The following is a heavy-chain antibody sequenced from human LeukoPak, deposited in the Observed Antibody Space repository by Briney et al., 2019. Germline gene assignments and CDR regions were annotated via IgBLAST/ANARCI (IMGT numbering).Heavy chain of an antibody. CDR2: INHSGST. Sequence: SETLSLTCAVYGGSFSGYYWSWIRQPPGKGLEWIGEINHSGSTNYNPSLKSRVTISVDTSRNQFSLRLSSVTAADTAVYYCARDWVFDYWGQGTLVTVSS. V-gene: IGHV4-34*01. CDR3: ARDWVFDY. D-gene: IGHD3-16*01. J-gene: IGHJ4*02. CDR1: GGSFSGYY.